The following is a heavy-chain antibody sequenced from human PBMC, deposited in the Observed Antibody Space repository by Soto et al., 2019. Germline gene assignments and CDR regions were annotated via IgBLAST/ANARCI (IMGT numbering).Heavy chain of an antibody. D-gene: IGHD6-19*01. CDR1: GGSISSYY. Sequence: SETLSLTCTVSGGSISSYYWSWIRQPPGKGLEWIGYIFYSGSTNYNPSLKSRVTISVDTSKNQFSLKLSSVTAADTAVYYCARRYSSGFDYWGQGTLVTVS. CDR2: IFYSGST. CDR3: ARRYSSGFDY. J-gene: IGHJ4*02. V-gene: IGHV4-59*08.